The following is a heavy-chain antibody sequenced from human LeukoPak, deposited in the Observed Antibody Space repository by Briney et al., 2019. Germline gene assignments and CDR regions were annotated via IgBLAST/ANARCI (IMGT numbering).Heavy chain of an antibody. CDR1: GFTLSSYN. V-gene: IGHV3-48*02. D-gene: IGHD6-19*01. CDR3: ARTYNSGWYFDY. CDR2: ISSRGSSI. J-gene: IGHJ4*02. Sequence: GGSLRFSCATSGFTLSSYNMNWVRQAPGRGLEWVSYISSRGSSIQYADSVKGRFTISRDNAKNSLYLQMDSLRDDDTAVYYCARTYNSGWYFDYWGQGTLVTVSS.